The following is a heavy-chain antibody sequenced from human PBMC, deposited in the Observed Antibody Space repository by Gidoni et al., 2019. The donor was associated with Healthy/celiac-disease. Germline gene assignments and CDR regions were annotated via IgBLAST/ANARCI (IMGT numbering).Heavy chain of an antibody. D-gene: IGHD3-22*01. V-gene: IGHV1-69*06. J-gene: IGHJ4*02. CDR1: GGTFSSYA. CDR2: IIPIFGTA. CDR3: ARDGPYYYDSSGYLRGYFDY. Sequence: QVQLVQSGAEVKKPGSSVKVSCKASGGTFSSYAISGVRQAPGQGLEWMGGIIPIFGTANYAQKFQGRVTITADKSTSTAYMELSSLRSEDTAVYYCARDGPYYYDSSGYLRGYFDYWGQGTLVTVSS.